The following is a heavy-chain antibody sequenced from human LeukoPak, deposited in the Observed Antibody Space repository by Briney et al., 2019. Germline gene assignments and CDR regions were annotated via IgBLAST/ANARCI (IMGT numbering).Heavy chain of an antibody. CDR2: ITDSGDRT. J-gene: IGHJ4*02. D-gene: IGHD6-19*01. V-gene: IGHV3-23*01. CDR3: TKDGEAPGYSSY. CDR1: GFTFNSYA. Sequence: GGSLRLSCAASGFTFNSYAMTWVRQAPGKGLEWVSSITDSGDRTYYADSVKGRFTISRDNSKNTLFLQMSSLRAEDTAVYYCTKDGEAPGYSSYWGQGTLVTVSS.